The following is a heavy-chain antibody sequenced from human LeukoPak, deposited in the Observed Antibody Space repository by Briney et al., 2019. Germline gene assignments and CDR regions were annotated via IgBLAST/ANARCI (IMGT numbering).Heavy chain of an antibody. CDR3: VKDLLRNGDYVGHLDY. J-gene: IGHJ4*02. Sequence: PGGSLRLSCAASEFTVTSRYITWVRQAPGKGLEWVSVIYTGGSTYYADFVKGRFTISRDNSKNTLYLQMNSLRAEDTAVYYCVKDLLRNGDYVGHLDYWGQGTLVSVSS. V-gene: IGHV3-53*01. CDR2: IYTGGST. CDR1: EFTVTSRY. D-gene: IGHD4-17*01.